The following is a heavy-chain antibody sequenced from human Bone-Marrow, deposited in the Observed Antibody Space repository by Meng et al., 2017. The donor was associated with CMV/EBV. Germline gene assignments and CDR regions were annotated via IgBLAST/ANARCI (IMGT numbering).Heavy chain of an antibody. V-gene: IGHV3-21*01. Sequence: GGSLRLSCAASGFTFSSYSMNWVRQAPGKGLEWVSSISSSSSYIYYADSVKGRFTISRDNAKNSLYLQMNSLRAEDTAVYYCARDGIPSHDDAFYIWGQETMVTVSS. CDR3: ARDGIPSHDDAFYI. CDR1: GFTFSSYS. J-gene: IGHJ3*02. CDR2: ISSSSSYI. D-gene: IGHD1-14*01.